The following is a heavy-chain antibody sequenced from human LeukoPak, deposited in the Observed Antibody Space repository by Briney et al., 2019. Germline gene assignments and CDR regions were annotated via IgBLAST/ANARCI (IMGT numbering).Heavy chain of an antibody. Sequence: PSETLSLTCTVSGGSISSYYWSWVRQPPGKGLEWIGYIYYSGSTNYNPSLKSRVTISVDTSKNQFSLKLSSVTAADTAVYYCARRAYSSCWYGIDYWGQGTLVTVSS. D-gene: IGHD6-19*01. CDR3: ARRAYSSCWYGIDY. CDR2: IYYSGST. V-gene: IGHV4-59*01. J-gene: IGHJ4*02. CDR1: GGSISSYY.